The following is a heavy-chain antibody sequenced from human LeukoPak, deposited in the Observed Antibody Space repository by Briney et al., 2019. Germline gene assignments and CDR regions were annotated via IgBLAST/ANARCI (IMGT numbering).Heavy chain of an antibody. J-gene: IGHJ6*02. CDR2: ISGSGGST. V-gene: IGHV3-23*01. CDR1: GFTFSSYA. D-gene: IGHD1-26*01. CDR3: AKSPRKSGSYYYYGMDV. Sequence: GGSLRLSCAASGFTFSSYAMSWVRQAPGKGLEWVSAISGSGGSTYYADSVKGRFTISRDNSKNTLYLQMNSLRAEDTAVYYCAKSPRKSGSYYYYGMDVWGQGTTVTVSS.